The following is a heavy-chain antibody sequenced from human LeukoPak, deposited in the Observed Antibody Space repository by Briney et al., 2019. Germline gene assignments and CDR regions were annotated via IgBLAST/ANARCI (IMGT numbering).Heavy chain of an antibody. Sequence: GGSPRLSCAASGFTFSSYAMSWVRQAPGKGLEWVSAISGSGGSTYYADSVKGRFTISRDNSKNTLYLQMNSLRAEDTAVYYCARDMLNYDFWSGYLNRGQGTLVTVSS. CDR2: ISGSGGST. J-gene: IGHJ4*02. CDR1: GFTFSSYA. CDR3: ARDMLNYDFWSGYLN. V-gene: IGHV3-23*01. D-gene: IGHD3-3*01.